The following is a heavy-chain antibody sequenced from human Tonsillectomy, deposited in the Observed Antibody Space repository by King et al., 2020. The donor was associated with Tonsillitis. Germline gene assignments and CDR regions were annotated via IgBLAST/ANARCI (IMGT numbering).Heavy chain of an antibody. D-gene: IGHD5-18*01. CDR2: ISYDGSNK. V-gene: IGHV3-30*04. CDR3: AARGYSYCYLWDY. CDR1: GFTFSSYA. J-gene: IGHJ4*02. Sequence: VQLVESGGGVVQPGRSLRLSCAASGFTFSSYAMHWVRQAPGKGLEWVAVISYDGSNKYYADSVKGRFTISRDNSKNTLYLQMNSLRAEDTAVYYCAARGYSYCYLWDYWGQGTLVTVSS.